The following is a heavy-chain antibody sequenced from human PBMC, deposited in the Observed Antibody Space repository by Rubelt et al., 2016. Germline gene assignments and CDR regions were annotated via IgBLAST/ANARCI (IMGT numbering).Heavy chain of an antibody. CDR1: GFTFSSYW. CDR3: TKWRVGTTDY. J-gene: IGHJ4*02. V-gene: IGHV5-51*01. CDR2: IDPGDSDN. D-gene: IGHD1-26*01. Sequence: PGGSLGLSCAASGFTFSSYWMSWVRQAPGKGLEWKGIIDPGDSDNRYSPSFQGQVTISADKSISTAYLRWTSLKASDTAMYYCTKWRVGTTDYWGQGTLVTVSS.